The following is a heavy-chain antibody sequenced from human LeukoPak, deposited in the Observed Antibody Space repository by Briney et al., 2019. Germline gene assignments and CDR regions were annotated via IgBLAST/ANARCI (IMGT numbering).Heavy chain of an antibody. V-gene: IGHV1-18*01. J-gene: IGHJ5*02. D-gene: IGHD4-17*01. CDR2: ISAYNGNT. CDR1: GYTFTSYG. Sequence: ASVKVSCKASGYTFTSYGISWVRQAPGQGLEWMGWISAYNGNTNYAQKLQGRVTMTRDTSTSTVYVELSSLRSEDTAVYYCARAPVTTYNWFDPWGQGTLVTVSS. CDR3: ARAPVTTYNWFDP.